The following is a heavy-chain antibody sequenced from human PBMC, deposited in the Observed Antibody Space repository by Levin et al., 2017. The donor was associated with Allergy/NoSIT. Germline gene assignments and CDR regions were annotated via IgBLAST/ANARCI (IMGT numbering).Heavy chain of an antibody. Sequence: NPSETLSLTCDVSDGSISSYYWSWVRQPPGKGLEWIGYIYHSGSTNYNPSLKSRVTISVDTSKNQFSLKLYSVTAADTAVYYCTTIDDGGQYYFDYWGQGTLVTVSA. D-gene: IGHD2-15*01. CDR3: TTIDDGGQYYFDY. CDR2: IYHSGST. V-gene: IGHV4-59*01. J-gene: IGHJ4*02. CDR1: DGSISSYY.